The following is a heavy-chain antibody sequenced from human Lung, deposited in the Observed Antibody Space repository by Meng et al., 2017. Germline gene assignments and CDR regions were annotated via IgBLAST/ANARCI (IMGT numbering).Heavy chain of an antibody. CDR1: GFTFSNYS. D-gene: IGHD2-15*01. V-gene: IGHV3-21*01. Sequence: EVQLVESGGGLVMPGGSLRLFCAAPGFTFSNYSMNWVRQAPGKGLEWVSSISSDSRYIFYADSVKGRFTISRDNAKNSLYLQMNSLSPEDTAVFYCARFETVGVATGDFWGQGTLVTVSS. CDR2: ISSDSRYI. CDR3: ARFETVGVATGDF. J-gene: IGHJ4*02.